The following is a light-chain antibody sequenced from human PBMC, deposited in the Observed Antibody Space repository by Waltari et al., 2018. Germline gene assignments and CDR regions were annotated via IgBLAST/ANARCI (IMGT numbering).Light chain of an antibody. CDR3: QQYGSSPRG. CDR2: GAS. Sequence: EIVLTQSPGTLSLSPGERATLSCRASQSVSSSYLAWYQQKPGQAPRLLIYGASSRATGSPDRFSGSGSGTDFTLTISRLEPEDFAVYYCQQYGSSPRGFGGGTKVEIK. V-gene: IGKV3-20*01. J-gene: IGKJ4*01. CDR1: QSVSSSY.